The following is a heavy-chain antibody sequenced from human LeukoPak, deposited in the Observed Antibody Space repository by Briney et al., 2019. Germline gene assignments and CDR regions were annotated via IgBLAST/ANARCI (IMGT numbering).Heavy chain of an antibody. D-gene: IGHD2-2*02. Sequence: NTSQTLSLTCTVSGGSISSGSYYWSWIRQPAGKGLEWIGYIYYSGSTGYNPSLKSRVTISVDTSKNQFSLKLSSVTAADTAVYYCAGAQGVVDVVVPAAISDAFDIWGQGTMVSVSS. CDR3: AGAQGVVDVVVPAAISDAFDI. CDR2: IYYSGST. CDR1: GGSISSGSYY. V-gene: IGHV4-61*09. J-gene: IGHJ3*02.